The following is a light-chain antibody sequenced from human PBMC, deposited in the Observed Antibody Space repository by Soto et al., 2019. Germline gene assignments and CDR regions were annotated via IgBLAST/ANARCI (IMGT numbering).Light chain of an antibody. CDR3: QQYTNTNNPWM. CDR2: DAS. CDR1: QTISTW. Sequence: DIPVTQSPPTLSASVGDRVTITCRASQTISTWMAWYQQKPGKAPKLLVYDASPLQGGVASRFSGSGSGTEFTLIISGLQPDDSATYYCQQYTNTNNPWMFGQGTKVEI. J-gene: IGKJ1*01. V-gene: IGKV1-5*01.